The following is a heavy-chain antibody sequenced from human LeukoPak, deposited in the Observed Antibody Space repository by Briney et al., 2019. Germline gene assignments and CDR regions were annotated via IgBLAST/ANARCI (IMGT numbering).Heavy chain of an antibody. CDR1: GFTFSGSA. J-gene: IGHJ3*02. V-gene: IGHV3-73*01. CDR3: AKDQIAVAGRAFDI. D-gene: IGHD6-19*01. CDR2: IRSEAKSYAT. Sequence: GGSLRLSCAASGFTFSGSAIHWVRQASGKGLEWVGQIRSEAKSYATAYAASVKGRFTISRDDSKNTAYLQMNSLQTEDTAVYYCAKDQIAVAGRAFDIWGQGTMVTVSS.